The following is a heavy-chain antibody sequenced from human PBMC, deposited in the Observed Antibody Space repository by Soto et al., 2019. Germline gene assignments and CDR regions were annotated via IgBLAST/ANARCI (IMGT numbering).Heavy chain of an antibody. CDR1: GGSFSGYY. J-gene: IGHJ4*02. D-gene: IGHD2-8*02. CDR2: INHSGSI. Sequence: QVQLQQWGAGLLKPSETLSLTCAVYGGSFSGYYWSWIRQTPGKGLEWIGEINHSGSINYNPSLKSRVTISVDTSKNQFSLKLSSVTAADTAVYYCARGQSSLLLDCWGQGVLVTVSS. V-gene: IGHV4-34*01. CDR3: ARGQSSLLLDC.